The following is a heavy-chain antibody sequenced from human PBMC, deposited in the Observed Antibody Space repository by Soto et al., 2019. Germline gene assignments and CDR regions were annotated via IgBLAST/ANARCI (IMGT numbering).Heavy chain of an antibody. V-gene: IGHV3-23*01. CDR2: ISGSGGST. CDR3: AKGGARVTNYYYGMDV. Sequence: GGSLRLSCAASGFTFSSYAMSWVRQAPGKGLEWVSAISGSGGSTYYADSVKGRFTISRDNSKNTLYLQMNSLRAEDTAVYYCAKGGARVTNYYYGMDVWGQGTTVTVSS. J-gene: IGHJ6*02. CDR1: GFTFSSYA. D-gene: IGHD2-21*02.